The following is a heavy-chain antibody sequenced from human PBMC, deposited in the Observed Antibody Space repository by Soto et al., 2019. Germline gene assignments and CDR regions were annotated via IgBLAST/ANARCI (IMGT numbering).Heavy chain of an antibody. V-gene: IGHV3-48*02. CDR1: GFTFSSYS. Sequence: PGGSLRLSCAASGFTFSSYSMNWVRQAPGKGLEWVSYISSSSSTIYYADSVKGRLTISRDNAKNSLYLQMNSLRDEDTAVYYCAREPYCSSTSCHAYGMDVWGQGTTVTVSS. J-gene: IGHJ6*02. CDR3: AREPYCSSTSCHAYGMDV. D-gene: IGHD2-2*01. CDR2: ISSSSSTI.